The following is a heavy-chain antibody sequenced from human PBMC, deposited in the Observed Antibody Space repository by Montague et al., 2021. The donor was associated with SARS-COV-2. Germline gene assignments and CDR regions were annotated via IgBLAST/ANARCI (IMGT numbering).Heavy chain of an antibody. CDR1: GGSFSGYY. CDR3: ARGFHSVVPAVLGVAFYYYFDMDV. D-gene: IGHD2-2*01. Sequence: SETLSLTCAVYGGSFSGYYWSWIRQPPGKGLEWIGEINHSGSTNYNPSLKSRVTISVDTSKNQFSLKLSSVTAADTAVYFCARGFHSVVPAVLGVAFYYYFDMDVWGQGTTVTVSS. J-gene: IGHJ6*02. CDR2: INHSGST. V-gene: IGHV4-34*01.